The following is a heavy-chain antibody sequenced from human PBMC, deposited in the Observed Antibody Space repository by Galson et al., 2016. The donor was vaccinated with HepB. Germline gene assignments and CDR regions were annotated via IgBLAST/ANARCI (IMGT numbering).Heavy chain of an antibody. J-gene: IGHJ6*02. D-gene: IGHD3-10*01. CDR1: GYTFADYG. CDR2: ISGYNDKK. V-gene: IGHV1-18*01. CDR3: ARFYYGSGSYYYYQYGMDV. Sequence: SVKVSCKASGYTFADYGVSWVRQAPGQGLEWIGWISGYNDKKTYSEKVQGRVALSTDTSTSTAYMELWSLTSDDTAVYFCARFYYGSGSYYYYQYGMDVWGQGTTVIVSS.